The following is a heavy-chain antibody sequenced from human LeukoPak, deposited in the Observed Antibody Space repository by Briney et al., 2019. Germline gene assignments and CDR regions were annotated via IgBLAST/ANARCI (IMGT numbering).Heavy chain of an antibody. CDR2: ISGSGGST. V-gene: IGHV3-23*01. CDR1: GFTFSSYA. CDR3: AKALAVADYWYFDL. Sequence: QAGGSLRLSWAASGFTFSSYAMSWVGEAGGEGREWVSAISGSGGSTYYADSVKGRFTISRDNSKNTLDLQMNSLRAEDTAVYYCAKALAVADYWYFDLWGRGTLVTVSS. D-gene: IGHD6-19*01. J-gene: IGHJ2*01.